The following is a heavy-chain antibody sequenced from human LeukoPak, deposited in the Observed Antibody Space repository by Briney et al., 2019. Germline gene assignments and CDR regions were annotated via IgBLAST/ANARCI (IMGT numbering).Heavy chain of an antibody. Sequence: GGSLRLSCVASGFTFSSYNMNWVRQAPGKGLEWVSSIRSSRTTHYADSVKGRFTISRDNAKNSLHLQMNSLRAEDTAVYYCARERMVRGVIIKSGYYYMDVWGKGTTVTISS. V-gene: IGHV3-69-1*01. CDR2: IRSSRTT. CDR3: ARERMVRGVIIKSGYYYMDV. CDR1: GFTFSSYN. J-gene: IGHJ6*03. D-gene: IGHD3-10*01.